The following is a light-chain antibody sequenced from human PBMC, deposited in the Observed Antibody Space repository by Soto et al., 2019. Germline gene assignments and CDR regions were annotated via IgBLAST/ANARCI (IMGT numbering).Light chain of an antibody. Sequence: EIVMTQSPATLSVSPGERATLSCRASQSVSSNLAWYQQKPGQAPRLLIYGASTRATGIPARFSGSGSGTEFTLTISSLQSEDFAFYYCQQYNNWTPEYTFGQGTKLDIK. V-gene: IGKV3-15*01. CDR1: QSVSSN. J-gene: IGKJ2*01. CDR2: GAS. CDR3: QQYNNWTPEYT.